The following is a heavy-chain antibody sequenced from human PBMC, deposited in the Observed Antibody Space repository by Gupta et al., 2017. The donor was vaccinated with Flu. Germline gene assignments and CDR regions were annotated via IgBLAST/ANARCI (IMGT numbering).Heavy chain of an antibody. Sequence: EVQLVESGGGLVKPGGSLRLSCAASGFTFSTYSMNWVRQAPGKGLEWVAFSSSSSRYIYYADSVKGRFTISRDDAKNSLYLQMNNLRAEDTAVYYCARDLAPADYYFYYAMDVWGQGTTVTVSS. D-gene: IGHD2-15*01. CDR2: SSSSSRYI. J-gene: IGHJ6*02. CDR3: ARDLAPADYYFYYAMDV. V-gene: IGHV3-21*02. CDR1: GFTFSTYS.